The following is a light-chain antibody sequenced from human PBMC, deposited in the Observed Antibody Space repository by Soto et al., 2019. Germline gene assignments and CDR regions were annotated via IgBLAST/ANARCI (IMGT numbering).Light chain of an antibody. V-gene: IGLV2-14*01. CDR1: SSDVGGYNY. CDR2: AVS. CDR3: SSYTRSSTLI. Sequence: QSALTQPASVSGSPGQSITISCTGTSSDVGGYNYVSWYQQHPGKVPKLMIYAVSNRPSGVSNRFSGSKSGNTASLTISGLQADDEADYYCSSYTRSSTLIFGGGTKVTVL. J-gene: IGLJ2*01.